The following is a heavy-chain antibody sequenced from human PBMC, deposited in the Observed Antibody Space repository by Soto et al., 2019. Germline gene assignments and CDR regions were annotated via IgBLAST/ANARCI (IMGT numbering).Heavy chain of an antibody. CDR1: GFTFSSYW. Sequence: PGGSLSLSCAASGFTFSSYWMHWVRQAPGKGLVWVSRINSDGSSTSYADSVKGRFTISRDNAKNTLYLQMNSLRAEDTAVYYCASLTMYSSSYYFDYWGQGTLVTVSS. CDR3: ASLTMYSSSYYFDY. D-gene: IGHD6-6*01. CDR2: INSDGSST. V-gene: IGHV3-74*01. J-gene: IGHJ4*02.